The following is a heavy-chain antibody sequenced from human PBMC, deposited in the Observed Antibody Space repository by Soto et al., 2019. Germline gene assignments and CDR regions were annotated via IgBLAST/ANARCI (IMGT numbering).Heavy chain of an antibody. CDR1: GYTFTSYA. V-gene: IGHV1-3*01. D-gene: IGHD3-22*01. J-gene: IGHJ4*02. CDR3: ARDDRQYYYDRSGYYYY. Sequence: QVQLVQSGAEVKKPGASVKVSCKASGYTFTSYAMHWVRQAPGQRLEWMGWINAGNGNTKYSQKFQGRVTITRDTSASTAYMELSSLRSEDTAVYYCARDDRQYYYDRSGYYYYWGQGTLVTVSS. CDR2: INAGNGNT.